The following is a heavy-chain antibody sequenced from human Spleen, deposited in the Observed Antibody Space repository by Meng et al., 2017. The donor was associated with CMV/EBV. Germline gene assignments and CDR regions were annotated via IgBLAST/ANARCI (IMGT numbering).Heavy chain of an antibody. Sequence: GESLKISCAASGFTFSSYWMSWVRQAPGKGLEWVANIKQDGSEKYYVDSVKGRFTNSRDNAKNSLYLQMNSLRAEDTAVYYCARDSYYDFWSGYLLGFWGQGTLVTVSS. D-gene: IGHD3-3*01. CDR3: ARDSYYDFWSGYLLGF. J-gene: IGHJ4*02. V-gene: IGHV3-7*01. CDR1: GFTFSSYW. CDR2: IKQDGSEK.